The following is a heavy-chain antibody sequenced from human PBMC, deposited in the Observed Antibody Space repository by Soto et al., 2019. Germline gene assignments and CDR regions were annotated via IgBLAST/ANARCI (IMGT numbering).Heavy chain of an antibody. Sequence: GESLKISCKGSGYSFTSYWISWVRQMPGKGLEWVGRIDPSDSYTNYSPSFQGHVTISADKSISTAYLQWSSLKASDTAMYYCARHVGIAAAVFYYGMDVWGQGTTVTVSS. D-gene: IGHD6-13*01. CDR2: IDPSDSYT. J-gene: IGHJ6*02. CDR3: ARHVGIAAAVFYYGMDV. V-gene: IGHV5-10-1*01. CDR1: GYSFTSYW.